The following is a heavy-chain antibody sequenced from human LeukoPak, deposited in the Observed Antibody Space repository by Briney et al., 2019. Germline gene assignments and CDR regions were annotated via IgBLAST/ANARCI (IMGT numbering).Heavy chain of an antibody. Sequence: SVKVSCKASGGTFSSYAISWVRQAPGQGLEWMGGIIPISGTANYAQKFQGRVTITADESTSTAYMELSSLRSEDTAVYYCARCPWLRDGQGAYYFDYWGQGTLVTVSS. J-gene: IGHJ4*02. V-gene: IGHV1-69*13. D-gene: IGHD5-12*01. CDR2: IIPISGTA. CDR3: ARCPWLRDGQGAYYFDY. CDR1: GGTFSSYA.